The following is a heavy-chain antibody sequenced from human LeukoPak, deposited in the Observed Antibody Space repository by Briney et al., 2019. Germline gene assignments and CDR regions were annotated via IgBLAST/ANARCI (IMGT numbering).Heavy chain of an antibody. CDR3: ARDAAPYYYGSGIFRKNNWFDP. V-gene: IGHV4-34*01. CDR2: INHSGST. D-gene: IGHD3-10*01. Sequence: SETLSLTCAVYGGSFSGYYWSWIRQPPGKGLEWIGEINHSGSTNYNPSLKSRVTMSVDTSKNQFSLKLSSVTAADTAVYYCARDAAPYYYGSGIFRKNNWFDPWGQGTLVTVSS. CDR1: GGSFSGYY. J-gene: IGHJ5*02.